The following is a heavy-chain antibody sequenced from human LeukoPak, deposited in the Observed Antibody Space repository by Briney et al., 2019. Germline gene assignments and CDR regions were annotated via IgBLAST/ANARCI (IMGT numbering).Heavy chain of an antibody. Sequence: SETLSLTCTVPGGSISSGDYYWSWIRQPPGKGLEWIGYIYYSGSTYYNPSLKSRATISVDTSKNQFSLKLSSVTAADTAVYYCARDLPSYFDYWGQGTLVTVSS. CDR2: IYYSGST. CDR3: ARDLPSYFDY. J-gene: IGHJ4*02. CDR1: GGSISSGDYY. V-gene: IGHV4-30-4*01.